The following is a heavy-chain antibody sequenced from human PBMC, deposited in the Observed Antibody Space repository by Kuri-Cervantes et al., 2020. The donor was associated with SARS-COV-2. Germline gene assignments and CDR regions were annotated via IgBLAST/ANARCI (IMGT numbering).Heavy chain of an antibody. CDR2: IYHSGST. CDR3: ARVRYCTATNCMPFCDY. J-gene: IGHJ4*02. V-gene: IGHV4-4*02. CDR1: GDSISDSNNW. D-gene: IGHD2-8*02. Sequence: SETLSLTSAVSGDSISDSNNWWSWVRRPPGKGLEWIGEIYHSGSTNYSPSFKSRVTMSIDTSKNHFSLKLNSVTAADTAVYYCARVRYCTATNCMPFCDYWGQGTLVTV.